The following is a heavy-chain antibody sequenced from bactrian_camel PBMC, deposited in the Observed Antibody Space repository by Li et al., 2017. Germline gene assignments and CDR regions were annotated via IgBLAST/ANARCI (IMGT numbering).Heavy chain of an antibody. CDR2: IYTDGKRT. V-gene: IGHV3-2*01. Sequence: HVQLVESGGGLVQPGGSLRLSCAASGFTFSSHYMSWVRQAPGKGLEWESTIYTDGKRTYYTDSVKGRFTISRDNTKNTVYLQMNSLKPEDTAMYYCAAEGPGCDTMSPDEYNFEGQGTQVTVS. D-gene: IGHD2*01. J-gene: IGHJ4*01. CDR3: AAEGPGCDTMSPDEYNF. CDR1: GFTFSSHY.